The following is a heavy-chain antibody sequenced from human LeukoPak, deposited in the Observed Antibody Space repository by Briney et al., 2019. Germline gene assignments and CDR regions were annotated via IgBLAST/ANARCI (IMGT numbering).Heavy chain of an antibody. CDR2: IIPIFGTA. J-gene: IGHJ4*02. D-gene: IGHD1-26*01. CDR1: GGTFSSYA. Sequence: ASVKVSCKASGGTFSSYAISWVRQAPGQGLEWMGGIIPIFGTANYAQKFQGRVTITADKSTSTAYMELSRLRSDDTAVYYCASYLRSGSYWFSPFVWGQGTLVTVSS. V-gene: IGHV1-69*06. CDR3: ASYLRSGSYWFSPFV.